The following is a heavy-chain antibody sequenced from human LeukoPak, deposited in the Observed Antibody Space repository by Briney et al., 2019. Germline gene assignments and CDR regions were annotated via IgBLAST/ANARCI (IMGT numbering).Heavy chain of an antibody. Sequence: KSSETLSLTCTVSGGSISSSSYYWGWIRQPPGKGLEWIGSIYYSGSTYYNPSLKSRVTISVDTSKNQFSLKLSSVTAADTAVYYCARGSGWYHGVGYWGQGTLVTVSS. V-gene: IGHV4-39*07. CDR2: IYYSGST. CDR1: GGSISSSSYY. D-gene: IGHD6-19*01. CDR3: ARGSGWYHGVGY. J-gene: IGHJ4*02.